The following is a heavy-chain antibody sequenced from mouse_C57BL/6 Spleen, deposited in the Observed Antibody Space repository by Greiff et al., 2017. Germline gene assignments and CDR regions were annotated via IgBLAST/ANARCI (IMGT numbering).Heavy chain of an antibody. CDR1: GYTFTSYW. V-gene: IGHV1-55*01. J-gene: IGHJ4*01. CDR2: IYPGSGST. CDR3: ARGDYYGSSPYAMDY. Sequence: VKLQQPGAELVKPGASVKMSCKASGYTFTSYWITWVKQRPGQGLEWIGDIYPGSGSTNYNEKFKSKATLTVDTSSSTAYMQLSSLTSEDSAVYYGARGDYYGSSPYAMDYWGQGTSVTVSS. D-gene: IGHD1-1*01.